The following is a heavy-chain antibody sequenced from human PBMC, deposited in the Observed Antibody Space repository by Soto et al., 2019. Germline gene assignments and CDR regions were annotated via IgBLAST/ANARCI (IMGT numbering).Heavy chain of an antibody. Sequence: EVQLVESGGGWVQPGRSLRLSCAASGFTFDDYAMHWVRQAPGKGLEWVSGIAFNSGNTAYADSVKGRFTISRYNAKHSLYLQMNSLRAEDTALYYCAKDLRTSWIFGNFDSWGQGTLVTVSS. CDR1: GFTFDDYA. D-gene: IGHD3-3*01. J-gene: IGHJ4*02. V-gene: IGHV3-9*01. CDR2: IAFNSGNT. CDR3: AKDLRTSWIFGNFDS.